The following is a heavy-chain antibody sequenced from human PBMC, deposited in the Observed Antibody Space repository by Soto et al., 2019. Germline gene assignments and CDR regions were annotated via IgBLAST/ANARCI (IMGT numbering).Heavy chain of an antibody. CDR3: ARDVGYGLIEY. D-gene: IGHD5-18*01. CDR2: IIPILGIA. CDR1: GGTFSSYT. V-gene: IGHV1-69*04. Sequence: ASVKVSCKASGGTFSSYTISWVRQAPGQGLEWMGRIIPILGIANYAQKFQGRVTITADKSTSTAYMELSSLRSEDTAVYYCARDVGYGLIEYWGQGTLVTVSS. J-gene: IGHJ4*02.